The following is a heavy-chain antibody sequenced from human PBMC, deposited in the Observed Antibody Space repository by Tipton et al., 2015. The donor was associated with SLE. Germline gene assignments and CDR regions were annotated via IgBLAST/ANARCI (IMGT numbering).Heavy chain of an antibody. Sequence: QLVQSGAEVKKPGASVKVSCKASGYTFTTYGISWVRQAPGQGLEWMGWISPYNGNTNYAQKFQGRVTMTTDTSTSTAYMELRSLRSDDTAVYYCAREGDIVVVAAAGDDAFDIWGQGTMVTVSS. CDR2: ISPYNGNT. CDR3: AREGDIVVVAAAGDDAFDI. J-gene: IGHJ3*02. D-gene: IGHD2-2*01. V-gene: IGHV1-18*01. CDR1: GYTFTTYG.